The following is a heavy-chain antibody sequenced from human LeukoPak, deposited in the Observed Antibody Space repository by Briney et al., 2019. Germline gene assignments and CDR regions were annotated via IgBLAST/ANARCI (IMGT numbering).Heavy chain of an antibody. V-gene: IGHV3-30*02. CDR3: AKHGKRYGEVVPAADYYYYMDV. CDR2: IRYDGSNK. Sequence: GGSLRLSCAASGFTFSSYGMHWVRQAPGKGLEWVAFIRYDGSNKYYADSVKGRFTISRDNSKNTLYLQMNSLRAEDTAVYYCAKHGKRYGEVVPAADYYYYMDVWGKGTTVTISS. J-gene: IGHJ6*03. CDR1: GFTFSSYG. D-gene: IGHD2-2*01.